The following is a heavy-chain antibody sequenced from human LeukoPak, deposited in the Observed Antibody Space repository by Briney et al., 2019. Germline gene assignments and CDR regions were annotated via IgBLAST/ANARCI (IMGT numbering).Heavy chain of an antibody. Sequence: GESLKISCQGSGYTFTSYWIGWVRQMPGKGLARRGRIYPGDCDTRYSPSLQGQVTISADKSISTAYLQLNSLKASDSAMYYCAIKHDGSWYSPCDYWGQGTLVTVSS. CDR2: IYPGDCDT. CDR1: GYTFTSYW. D-gene: IGHD6-13*01. V-gene: IGHV5-51*06. CDR3: AIKHDGSWYSPCDY. J-gene: IGHJ4*02.